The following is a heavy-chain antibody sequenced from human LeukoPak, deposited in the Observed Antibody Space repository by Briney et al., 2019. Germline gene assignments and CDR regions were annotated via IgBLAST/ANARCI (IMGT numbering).Heavy chain of an antibody. Sequence: GGSLRLSCAASGFTFSSYAMSWVRQAPGKGLEWGSAISGSGGSTYYAVSVKGRFTISRDNSKNTLYLQMNTLRADDTAVYYCAKEGGAYYYGSGSYYFDYWGQGTLVTVSS. V-gene: IGHV3-23*01. CDR3: AKEGGAYYYGSGSYYFDY. CDR2: ISGSGGST. CDR1: GFTFSSYA. J-gene: IGHJ4*02. D-gene: IGHD3-10*01.